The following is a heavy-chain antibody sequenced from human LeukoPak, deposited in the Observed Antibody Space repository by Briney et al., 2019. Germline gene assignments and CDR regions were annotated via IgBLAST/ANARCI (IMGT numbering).Heavy chain of an antibody. V-gene: IGHV1-46*01. D-gene: IGHD2/OR15-2a*01. CDR3: ARGTFWFDP. J-gene: IGHJ5*02. CDR1: GYTFTSYY. CDR2: INPSGGST. Sequence: ASVKVSCKASGYTFTSYYMHWVRQAPGQGLEWMGIINPSGGSTSYAQKFQGRVTMTRDMSTSTVYMELKSLRSDGTAVYYCARGTFWFDPWGQGTLVTVSS.